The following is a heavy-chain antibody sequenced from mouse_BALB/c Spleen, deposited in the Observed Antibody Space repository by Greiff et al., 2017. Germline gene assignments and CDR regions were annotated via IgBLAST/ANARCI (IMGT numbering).Heavy chain of an antibody. Sequence: EVKLMESGAELVKPGASVKLSCTASGFNIKDTYMHWVKQRPEQGLEWIGRIDPANGNTKYDPKFQGKATITADTSSNTAYLQLSSLTSEDTAVYYCARREITLAYWGQGTLVTVSA. CDR3: ARREITLAY. V-gene: IGHV14-3*02. D-gene: IGHD2-4*01. CDR1: GFNIKDTY. CDR2: IDPANGNT. J-gene: IGHJ3*01.